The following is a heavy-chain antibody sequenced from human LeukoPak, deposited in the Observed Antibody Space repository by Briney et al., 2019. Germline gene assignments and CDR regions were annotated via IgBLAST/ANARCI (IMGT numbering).Heavy chain of an antibody. V-gene: IGHV3-15*01. Sequence: GGSLRLSCAASGFTFNKAWMSWVRQAPGKGLEYLGRVKSKSEGGTTDYAAPVKGRFSISRDDSKSTLYLQLNSLKTEDTAVYYCATGWQLIDFWGQGTLVTVSS. CDR2: VKSKSEGGTT. J-gene: IGHJ4*02. CDR3: ATGWQLIDF. CDR1: GFTFNKAW. D-gene: IGHD6-13*01.